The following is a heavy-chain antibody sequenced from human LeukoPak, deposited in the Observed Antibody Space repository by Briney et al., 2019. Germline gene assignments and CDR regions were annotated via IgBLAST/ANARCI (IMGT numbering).Heavy chain of an antibody. V-gene: IGHV1-24*01. CDR1: GYTLTELS. CDR2: FDPEDGET. J-gene: IGHJ4*02. CDR3: AVNQQVGFGELRDY. Sequence: ASVKVSCKVSGYTLTELSMHWVRQAPGKGPEWMGGFDPEDGETIYAQKFQGRVTMTEDTSTDTAYMELSSLRSEDTAVYYCAVNQQVGFGELRDYWGQGTLVTVSS. D-gene: IGHD3-10*01.